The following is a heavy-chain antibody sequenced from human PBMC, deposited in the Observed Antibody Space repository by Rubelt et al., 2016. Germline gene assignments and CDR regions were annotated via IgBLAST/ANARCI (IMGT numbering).Heavy chain of an antibody. CDR3: VKMIVGATGD. CDR1: GGSIRRSSYY. CDR2: VYYTGNT. Sequence: QLQLQESGPGLVKPSETLSLTCSVSGGSIRRSSYYLAWIRQPPGEGLEWIGTVYYTGNTYYSPSLKSRVTISIDTSNNRFSLRLRSVTAADTALYYCVKMIVGATGDWGQGTQVTVSS. D-gene: IGHD1-26*01. V-gene: IGHV4-39*07. J-gene: IGHJ4*02.